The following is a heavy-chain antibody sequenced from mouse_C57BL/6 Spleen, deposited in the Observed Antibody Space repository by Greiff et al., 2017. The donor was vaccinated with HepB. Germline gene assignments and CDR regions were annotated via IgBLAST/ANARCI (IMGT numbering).Heavy chain of an antibody. D-gene: IGHD2-3*01. CDR2: LNPNNGGT. CDR3: ARRDDGYYDWYFDV. Sequence: VQLQQSGPELVKPGASVKISCKASGYTFTDYSMTWVTQSHGKGLSWIGGLNPNNGGTSYNQTFKGTATLTVDKSSSTAYMELRSLTSEDSAVYYCARRDDGYYDWYFDVWGTGTTVTVSS. CDR1: GYTFTDYS. J-gene: IGHJ1*03. V-gene: IGHV1-26*01.